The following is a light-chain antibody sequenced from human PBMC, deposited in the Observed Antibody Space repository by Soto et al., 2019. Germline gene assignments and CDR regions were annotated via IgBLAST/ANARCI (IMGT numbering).Light chain of an antibody. CDR1: QDINNY. V-gene: IGKV1-33*01. CDR2: DAF. CDR3: QQYDNFTT. J-gene: IGKJ4*01. Sequence: DIHMTQSPSSLSASVGDRVTFTFQARQDINNYLNWYQQQPVKATNLLIYDAFKLQTRVPSRFSGSAFGTDFTFTISSLQPEDIATYYWQQYDNFTTFGGGNKVEIK.